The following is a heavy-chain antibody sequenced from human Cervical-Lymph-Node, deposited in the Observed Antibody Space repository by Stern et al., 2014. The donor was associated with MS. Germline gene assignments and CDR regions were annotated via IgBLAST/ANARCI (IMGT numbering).Heavy chain of an antibody. CDR2: IWYDGSNK. Sequence: QVQLVESGGGVVQPGRSLRLSCATSGFMFSDFGFHWVRQGPGEGLEWVAVIWYDGSNKNYVESVKCRFTISRDNSKKTVYLQMTSLRADDTAVYYCARDLNWRPVITGVGAGMYYYVLDVWGQGTTVTVSS. D-gene: IGHD4-11*01. CDR1: GFMFSDFG. J-gene: IGHJ6*02. V-gene: IGHV3-33*01. CDR3: ARDLNWRPVITGVGAGMYYYVLDV.